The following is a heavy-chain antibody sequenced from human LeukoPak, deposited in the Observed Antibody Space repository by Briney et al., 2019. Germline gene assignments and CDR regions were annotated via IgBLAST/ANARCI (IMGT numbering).Heavy chain of an antibody. J-gene: IGHJ4*02. D-gene: IGHD1-26*01. CDR1: GFTFSSYA. V-gene: IGHV3-23*01. Sequence: GGSLRLSCAASGFTFSSYAMSWVRQAPGKGLEWVSAISGSGGSTYYADSVKGRFTISRDNAKNSLYLQMNSLRAEDTAVYYCAREDWYSGSYYDPRWGQGTLVTVSS. CDR3: AREDWYSGSYYDPR. CDR2: ISGSGGST.